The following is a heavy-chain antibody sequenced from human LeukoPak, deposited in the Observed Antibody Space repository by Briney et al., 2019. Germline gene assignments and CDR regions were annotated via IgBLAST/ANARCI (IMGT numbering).Heavy chain of an antibody. CDR1: GFTFSSYA. CDR2: ISYDGSNK. CDR3: VRSLDY. Sequence: GGSLRLSCAASGFTFSSYAMHWVRQAPGKGLEWVAVISYDGSNKYYADSVKGRFTISRDNSKNTVYLQMNSLRVEDTALYYCVRSLDYWGQGTLVTVSS. J-gene: IGHJ4*02. V-gene: IGHV3-30-3*01.